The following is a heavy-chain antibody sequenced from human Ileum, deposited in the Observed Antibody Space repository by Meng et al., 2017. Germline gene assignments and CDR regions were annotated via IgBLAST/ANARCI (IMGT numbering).Heavy chain of an antibody. CDR2: IYYSGST. J-gene: IGHJ4*02. CDR3: ARGNGGWCGERNYFDN. D-gene: IGHD6-19*01. CDR1: GGSISNGDYY. Sequence: QLQLQESGPGLVKPSETLSLTCTVSGGSISNGDYYWGWIRQPPGKGLEWIGTIYYSGSTYYTPSLQGRATLSVDRSKNQFSLRLTSVTSSDTAAYYCARGNGGWCGERNYFDNWGQGTLVTVSS. V-gene: IGHV4-39*01.